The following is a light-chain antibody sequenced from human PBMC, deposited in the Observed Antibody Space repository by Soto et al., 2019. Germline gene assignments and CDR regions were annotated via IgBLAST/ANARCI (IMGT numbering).Light chain of an antibody. J-gene: IGLJ1*01. CDR3: NSYTSDWGV. CDR2: EVR. Sequence: QSALTQPASVSGSVGQSITISCTGTSSDVGGYDFVSWYQHHPGKAPKLIIYEVRTRPSGVSDRFSGSKSGNTASLTISGLQAWDEADYFCNSYTSDWGVFGTGTKLTVL. V-gene: IGLV2-14*01. CDR1: SSDVGGYDF.